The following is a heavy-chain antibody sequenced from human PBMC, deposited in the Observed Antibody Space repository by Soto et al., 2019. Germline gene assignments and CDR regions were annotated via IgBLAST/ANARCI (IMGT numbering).Heavy chain of an antibody. CDR3: ARGSSYYDSSGYYNWFDP. J-gene: IGHJ5*02. Sequence: SETLSLTCAVYGGSFSGYYWSWIRQPPGKGLEWIGEINHSGSTNYNPSLKSRVTISVDTSKNQFSLKLSSVTAADTAVYYCARGSSYYDSSGYYNWFDPWGQGTLVTVSS. CDR2: INHSGST. CDR1: GGSFSGYY. V-gene: IGHV4-34*01. D-gene: IGHD3-22*01.